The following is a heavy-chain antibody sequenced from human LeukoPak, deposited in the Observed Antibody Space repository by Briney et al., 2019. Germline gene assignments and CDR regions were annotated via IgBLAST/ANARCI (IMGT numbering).Heavy chain of an antibody. D-gene: IGHD5-24*01. CDR2: ISSSGSTI. CDR1: GFTFSDYY. CDR3: ATRRDGYNSHPMNYYYYYYMDV. J-gene: IGHJ6*03. Sequence: PGGSLRLSCAASGFTFSDYYMSWIRQAPGKGLEWVSYISSSGSTIYYADSVKGRFTISRDNAKNSLYLQMNSLRAEDTAVYYCATRRDGYNSHPMNYYYYYYMDVWGKGTTVTISS. V-gene: IGHV3-11*01.